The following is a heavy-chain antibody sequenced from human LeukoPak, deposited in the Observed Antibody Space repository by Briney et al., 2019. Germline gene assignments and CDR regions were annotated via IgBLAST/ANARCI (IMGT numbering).Heavy chain of an antibody. CDR1: GYTFTSYG. V-gene: IGHV1-18*01. CDR3: ARFRNRYGDYYFDY. CDR2: ISAYNGNT. D-gene: IGHD4-17*01. Sequence: ASVKVSCKASGYTFTSYGISWVRQAPGQGLEWMGWISAYNGNTNYAQKLQGRVTMTTDTSTSTAYMELRSLRSDDTAVYYCARFRNRYGDYYFDYWGQGTLVTVSS. J-gene: IGHJ4*02.